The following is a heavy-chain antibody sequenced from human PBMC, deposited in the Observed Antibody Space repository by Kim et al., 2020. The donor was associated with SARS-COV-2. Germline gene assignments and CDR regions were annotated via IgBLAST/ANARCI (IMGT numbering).Heavy chain of an antibody. J-gene: IGHJ6*02. CDR2: IHQSGST. V-gene: IGHV4-34*01. D-gene: IGHD2-2*02. Sequence: SETLSLTCAVYCGSFSGHYWSWIRQAPGKGLEWIGEIHQSGSTNFNPSLKSRVTISIDTSKNQFSLKLSSVTAADTGFYYCARGRAGVVPAPILGIGPHYDYFIMDVWGHGTTVTVSS. CDR1: CGSFSGHY. CDR3: ARGRAGVVPAPILGIGPHYDYFIMDV.